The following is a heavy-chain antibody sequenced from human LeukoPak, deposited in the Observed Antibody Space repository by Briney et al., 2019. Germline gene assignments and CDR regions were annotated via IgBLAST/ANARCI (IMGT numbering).Heavy chain of an antibody. J-gene: IGHJ6*02. D-gene: IGHD3-16*01. V-gene: IGHV3-23*01. CDR2: ISNLWFST. CDR3: AGVFPIYYENCMDV. Sequence: PGVSLRLPCAASGFTFHIYAKIWVRQARAWGREWVSSISNLWFSTHYTDAVRDRFTIYRDNSGNTLFLQMKSLRAEDAGVYFCAGVFPIYYENCMDVWGQGTTVTVS. CDR1: GFTFHIYA.